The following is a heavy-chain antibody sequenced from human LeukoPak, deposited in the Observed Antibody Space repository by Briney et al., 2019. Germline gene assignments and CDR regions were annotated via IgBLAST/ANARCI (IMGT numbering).Heavy chain of an antibody. CDR1: GYTFTSYG. Sequence: ASVKVSCKASGYTFTSYGINWVRQATGQGLEWMGWMNPNSGNTGYAQKFQGRVTMTRNTSISTAYMELSSLRSEDTAVYYCARGSPIAAAAWFDPWGQGTLVTVSS. CDR2: MNPNSGNT. J-gene: IGHJ5*02. D-gene: IGHD6-13*01. CDR3: ARGSPIAAAAWFDP. V-gene: IGHV1-8*02.